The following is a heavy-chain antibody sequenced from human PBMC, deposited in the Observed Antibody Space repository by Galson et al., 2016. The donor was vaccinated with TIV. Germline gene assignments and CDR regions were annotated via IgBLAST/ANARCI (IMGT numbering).Heavy chain of an antibody. Sequence: SLRLSCAASGFSFDDYAMHWVRQVPGKGLEWVSTINWKGNAVVYADSVRGRFTISRDNGKSSLYLQLTSLRLEDTAFYYCARNSRADASMDYYYYHGMDVWGRGTTVTVSS. V-gene: IGHV3-9*01. CDR2: INWKGNAV. CDR3: ARNSRADASMDYYYYHGMDV. CDR1: GFSFDDYA. D-gene: IGHD5-18*01. J-gene: IGHJ6*02.